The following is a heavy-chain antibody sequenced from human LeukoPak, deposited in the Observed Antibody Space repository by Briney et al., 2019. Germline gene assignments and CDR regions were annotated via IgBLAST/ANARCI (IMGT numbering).Heavy chain of an antibody. CDR3: ARDSPGIAAAGLNWFDP. J-gene: IGHJ5*02. D-gene: IGHD6-13*01. V-gene: IGHV4-39*07. CDR2: IYYSGST. Sequence: SETLSLTCTVSGGSISSSSYYWGWIRQPPGKGLEWIGSIYYSGSTYYNPSLKSRVTISVDTSKNQFSLKLSSVTAADTAVYYCARDSPGIAAAGLNWFDPRGQGTLVTVSS. CDR1: GGSISSSSYY.